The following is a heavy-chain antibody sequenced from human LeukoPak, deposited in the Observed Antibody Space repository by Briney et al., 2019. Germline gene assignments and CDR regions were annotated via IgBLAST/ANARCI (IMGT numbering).Heavy chain of an antibody. J-gene: IGHJ4*02. Sequence: GGSLRLSCAASGFTFSTYNMNWVRQAPGKGLEWVSSISSSSSYIYYADSVKGRFTISRDNSKNTLYLQMNSLRAEDTAVYYCAKASYSGSYPSPFDYWGQGTLDTVSS. V-gene: IGHV3-21*01. CDR3: AKASYSGSYPSPFDY. CDR1: GFTFSTYN. CDR2: ISSSSSYI. D-gene: IGHD1-26*01.